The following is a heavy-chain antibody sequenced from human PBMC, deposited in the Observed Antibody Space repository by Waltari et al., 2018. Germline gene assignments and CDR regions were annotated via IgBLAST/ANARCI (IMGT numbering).Heavy chain of an antibody. V-gene: IGHV3-49*04. CDR3: TREWWCLDY. Sequence: EVQLVESGGGLVQPGRSLRLSCTASGFTFGDYAMRWVRQAPGKGLEWVGFIRSKAYGGTTEYAASVKGRFTISRDDSKSIAYLQMNSLKTEDTAMYYCTREWWCLDYWGQGTLVTVSS. J-gene: IGHJ4*02. D-gene: IGHD2-21*01. CDR1: GFTFGDYA. CDR2: IRSKAYGGTT.